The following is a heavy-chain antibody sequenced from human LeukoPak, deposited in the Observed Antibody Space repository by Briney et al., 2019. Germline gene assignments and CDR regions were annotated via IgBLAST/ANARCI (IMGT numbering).Heavy chain of an antibody. CDR1: GFSFDDYA. CDR2: ISGDGGGS. V-gene: IGHV3-43*02. J-gene: IGHJ4*02. Sequence: GGSLRRFCAASGFSFDDYAMHWVRQAPGKGLEWVSLISGDGGGSYYADSVKGRFTISRDNSKNSLYLQMNSLRLEDTALYYCATPSGGGSYDFAYWGQRTLVTVSS. CDR3: ATPSGGGSYDFAY. D-gene: IGHD6-25*01.